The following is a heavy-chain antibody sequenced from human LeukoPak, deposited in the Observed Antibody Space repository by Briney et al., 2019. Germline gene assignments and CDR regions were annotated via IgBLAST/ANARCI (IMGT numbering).Heavy chain of an antibody. Sequence: SETLSLTCTVSNGSINTYYWSWIRQPPGKGLEWIGYIYYSGSTNYNPSLKSRVTISVDTSENQFSLKLSSVTAADTAVYYCARGRYQLSPWGQGTLVAVSS. CDR2: IYYSGST. V-gene: IGHV4-59*01. CDR1: NGSINTYY. D-gene: IGHD2-2*01. CDR3: ARGRYQLSP. J-gene: IGHJ5*02.